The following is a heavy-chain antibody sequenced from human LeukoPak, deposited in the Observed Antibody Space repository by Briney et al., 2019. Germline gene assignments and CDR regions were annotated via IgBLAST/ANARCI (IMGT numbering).Heavy chain of an antibody. CDR2: IYYSGST. D-gene: IGHD5-12*01. J-gene: IGHJ4*02. CDR3: AREDGYSGYDSV. CDR1: GGSISSGDYY. Sequence: SETLSLTCTVSGGSISSGDYYWSWIRQPPGKGLEWIGYIYYSGSTYYNPSLKSRVTISVDTSENQFSLKLSSVTAADTAVYYCAREDGYSGYDSVWGQGTLVTVSS. V-gene: IGHV4-30-4*01.